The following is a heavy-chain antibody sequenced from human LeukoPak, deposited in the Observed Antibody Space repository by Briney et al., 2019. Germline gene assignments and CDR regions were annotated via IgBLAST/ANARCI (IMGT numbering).Heavy chain of an antibody. D-gene: IGHD3-10*01. Sequence: SPETLSLTCTVSGGSISSYYWSWIRQPPGKGLEWIGYIYYSGSTNYNPSLKSRVTISVDTSKNQFSLKLSSVTAADTAVYYCARTYGSGNYAYYYYGMDVWGQGTTVTVSS. CDR1: GGSISSYY. CDR2: IYYSGST. J-gene: IGHJ6*02. V-gene: IGHV4-59*01. CDR3: ARTYGSGNYAYYYYGMDV.